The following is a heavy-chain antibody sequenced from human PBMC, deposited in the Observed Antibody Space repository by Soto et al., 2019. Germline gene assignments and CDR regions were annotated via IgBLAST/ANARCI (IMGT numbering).Heavy chain of an antibody. J-gene: IGHJ4*01. D-gene: IGHD6-19*01. CDR2: IKQDGSEK. Sequence: GGSLRLSCAASGFTFSSYWMSWVRQAPGKGLEWVANIKQDGSEKYYVDSVRGRFTISRDNAKNSLYLQVNSLRAEDTAVYLCARVAYSIGWIFDYWGQGTLVTVSS. V-gene: IGHV3-7*01. CDR1: GFTFSSYW. CDR3: ARVAYSIGWIFDY.